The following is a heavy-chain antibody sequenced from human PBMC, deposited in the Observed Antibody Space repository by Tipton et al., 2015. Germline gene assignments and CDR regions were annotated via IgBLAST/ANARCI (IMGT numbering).Heavy chain of an antibody. Sequence: SLRLSCAASGFIFGSYGMHWVRQAPGKGLEWVAVITYDGSDQDYADSVKGRFIISRDNSRNRVDLQMNSLRAEDTAVYYCAKAGITIFGVVMDFDYWGQGTLVTVSS. CDR2: ITYDGSDQ. J-gene: IGHJ4*02. D-gene: IGHD3-3*01. CDR1: GFIFGSYG. CDR3: AKAGITIFGVVMDFDY. V-gene: IGHV3-33*05.